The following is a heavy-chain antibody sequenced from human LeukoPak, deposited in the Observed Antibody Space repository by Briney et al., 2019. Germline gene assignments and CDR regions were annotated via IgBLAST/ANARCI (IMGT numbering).Heavy chain of an antibody. V-gene: IGHV3-15*01. CDR1: GFTFSNAW. CDR3: TTEFGVVIGVDY. Sequence: GGSLRLSCAASGFTFSNAWMSWVRQAPGKGLEWVGRIKSKTDGGTTDYAAPVKGRFTISRDDSKNTLYLQMNSLKTEDTAVYYCTTEFGVVIGVDYWGQGTLVTVSS. J-gene: IGHJ4*02. D-gene: IGHD3-3*01. CDR2: IKSKTDGGTT.